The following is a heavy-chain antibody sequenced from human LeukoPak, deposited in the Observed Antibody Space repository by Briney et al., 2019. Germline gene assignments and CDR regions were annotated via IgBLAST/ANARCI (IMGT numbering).Heavy chain of an antibody. V-gene: IGHV5-51*01. CDR1: GYSFTSYW. CDR2: IYPGDSDT. J-gene: IGHJ6*03. CDR3: ARHTIPLNSSGWFNYYYYMDV. D-gene: IGHD6-19*01. Sequence: GESLKISCKGSGYSFTSYWIGWVRQMPGKGLEWMGIIYPGDSDTRYSPSFQGQVTISADKFISTAYLQWSSLKASDTAMYYCARHTIPLNSSGWFNYYYYMDVWGKGTTVTVSS.